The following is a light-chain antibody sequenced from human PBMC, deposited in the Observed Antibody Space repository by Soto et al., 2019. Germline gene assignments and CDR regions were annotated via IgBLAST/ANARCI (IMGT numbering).Light chain of an antibody. V-gene: IGKV3-15*01. J-gene: IGKJ2*01. CDR3: QRYNDWPFT. Sequence: EIVMTQSPATLSVSPGERVTLSCRASESLSTYLAWYQQKPGQAPRLLIYGASTKATGIPARFSGSGSETDFTLTISSLQSEDFAIYYCQRYNDWPFTFGQGTKLEI. CDR1: ESLSTY. CDR2: GAS.